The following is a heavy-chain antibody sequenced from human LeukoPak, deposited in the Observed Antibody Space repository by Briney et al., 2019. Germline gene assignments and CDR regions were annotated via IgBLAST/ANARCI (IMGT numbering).Heavy chain of an antibody. J-gene: IGHJ4*02. CDR3: ARDRSGSVYDSSGYYFTYFDY. Sequence: PGGSLRLSCAASGFTFSSYGMHWVRQAPGKGLEWVAVIWYDGSNKYYADSVKGRFTISRDNSKNTLYLQMNSLRVEDTAVYYCARDRSGSVYDSSGYYFTYFDYWGQGTLVTVSS. D-gene: IGHD3-22*01. V-gene: IGHV3-33*01. CDR1: GFTFSSYG. CDR2: IWYDGSNK.